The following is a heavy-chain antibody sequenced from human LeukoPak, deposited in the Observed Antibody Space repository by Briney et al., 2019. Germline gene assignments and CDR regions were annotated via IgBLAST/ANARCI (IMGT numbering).Heavy chain of an antibody. CDR1: GFIVSNNY. D-gene: IGHD3-22*01. J-gene: IGHJ4*02. CDR3: ANGDYYDSSGYYDY. V-gene: IGHV3-53*01. Sequence: GGSLRLSCAGSGFIVSNNYMTWVRQAPGKGLEWVSVIYKDGSTYYADSVKGRFTISRDNSKNTVYLQMNSLRAEDTAVYYCANGDYYDSSGYYDYWGQGTLVTVSS. CDR2: IYKDGST.